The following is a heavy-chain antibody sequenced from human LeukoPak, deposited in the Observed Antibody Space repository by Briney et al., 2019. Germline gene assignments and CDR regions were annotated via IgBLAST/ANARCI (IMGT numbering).Heavy chain of an antibody. D-gene: IGHD3-3*01. Sequence: SETLSLTCAVSGGSISSGGYSWSWIRQPPGKGLEWIGYIYYSGSTNYNPSLKSRVTISVDTSKNQFSLKLSSVTAADTAVYYCARAQTTYDFWSGYYGNWFDPWGQGTLVTVSS. V-gene: IGHV4-61*08. J-gene: IGHJ5*02. CDR3: ARAQTTYDFWSGYYGNWFDP. CDR1: GGSISSGGYS. CDR2: IYYSGST.